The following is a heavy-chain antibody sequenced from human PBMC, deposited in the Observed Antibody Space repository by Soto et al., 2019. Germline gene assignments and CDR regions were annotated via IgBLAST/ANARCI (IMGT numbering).Heavy chain of an antibody. J-gene: IGHJ4*02. D-gene: IGHD1-26*01. V-gene: IGHV3-66*01. CDR1: RFTVISDY. Sequence: DVQLVESGGGLVQRGGSLRLGCAASRFTVISDYMTWVRQAPGKGLEWVSVIYSGVNTSYADSVKGRFTISRDNAKNTLYLQMNSLRAEDTAVYYCARGRLLISDWGQGAQVIV. CDR3: ARGRLLISD. CDR2: IYSGVNT.